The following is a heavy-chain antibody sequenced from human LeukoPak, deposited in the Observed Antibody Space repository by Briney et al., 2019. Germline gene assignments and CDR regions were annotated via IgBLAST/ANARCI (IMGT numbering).Heavy chain of an antibody. V-gene: IGHV2-70*01. J-gene: IGHJ4*02. CDR3: ARMIFSGSYFLDY. Sequence: SGPTLVNPTQTLTLTCTFSGFSLNTREICVSWIRQPPGKALEWLAHIDWDDDKYYSTSLKTRLTISKDTSKNQVVLSMTNMDPVDTATYDYARMIFSGSYFLDYWGQGTLVTASS. CDR1: GFSLNTREIC. D-gene: IGHD1-26*01. CDR2: IDWDDDK.